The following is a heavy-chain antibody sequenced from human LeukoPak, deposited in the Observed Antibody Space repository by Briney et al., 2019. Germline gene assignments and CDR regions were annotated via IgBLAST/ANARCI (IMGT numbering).Heavy chain of an antibody. J-gene: IGHJ6*02. CDR2: IIPIFGTA. D-gene: IGHD4-17*01. CDR1: GGTFSSYA. V-gene: IGHV1-69*01. Sequence: GSSVKVSCTASGGTFSSYAISWVRQAPGQGLEWMGGIIPIFGTANYAQKFQGRVTITADESTSTAYMELSSLRSEDTAVYYCARDFGGHGDYEVSNYYYYYGMDVWGQGTTVTVSS. CDR3: ARDFGGHGDYEVSNYYYYYGMDV.